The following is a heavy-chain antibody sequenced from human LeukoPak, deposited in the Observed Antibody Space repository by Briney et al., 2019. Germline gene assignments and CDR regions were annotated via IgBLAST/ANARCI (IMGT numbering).Heavy chain of an antibody. CDR2: IKQDGSEK. CDR1: GFTFSTYW. CDR3: ARVYSSSSGRALDY. J-gene: IGHJ4*02. Sequence: GGSLRLSCAASGFTFSTYWMSWVRQAPGKGLERVANIKQDGSEKYYVDSVKGRFTISRDNAKNSLYLQMNSLRAEDTAVYYCARVYSSSSGRALDYWGQGTLVTVSS. V-gene: IGHV3-7*01. D-gene: IGHD6-6*01.